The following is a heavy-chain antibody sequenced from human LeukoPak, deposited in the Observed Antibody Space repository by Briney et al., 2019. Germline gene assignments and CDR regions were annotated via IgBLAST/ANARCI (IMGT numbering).Heavy chain of an antibody. CDR1: GGSISSGFYY. V-gene: IGHV3-23*01. J-gene: IGHJ4*02. Sequence: ETLSLTCTASGGSISSGFYYWSWIRQPAGKGLEWVSAISGSGGSTYYADSVKGRFTISRDNSKNTLYLQMNSLRAEDTAVYYCAKDDASSSHDYWGQGTLVTVSS. D-gene: IGHD6-6*01. CDR3: AKDDASSSHDY. CDR2: ISGSGGST.